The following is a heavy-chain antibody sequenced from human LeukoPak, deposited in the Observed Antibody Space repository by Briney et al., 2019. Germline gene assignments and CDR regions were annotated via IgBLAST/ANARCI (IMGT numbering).Heavy chain of an antibody. CDR2: INPNSGGT. Sequence: ASVKVSCKASGYTFTSYGISWVRQAPGQGLEWMGWINPNSGGTNYAQKFQGRVTMTRDTSISTAYMELSRLRSDDTAVYYCARDQLLMGYNWFDPWGQGTLVTVSS. CDR3: ARDQLLMGYNWFDP. J-gene: IGHJ5*02. CDR1: GYTFTSYG. D-gene: IGHD2/OR15-2a*01. V-gene: IGHV1-2*02.